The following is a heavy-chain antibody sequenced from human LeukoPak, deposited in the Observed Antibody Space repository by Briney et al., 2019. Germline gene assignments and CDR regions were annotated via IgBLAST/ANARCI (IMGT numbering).Heavy chain of an antibody. Sequence: GASVKVSCKVSGYTLTELSMHWVRQAPGKGLEWMGGFDPEDGETIYAQKFQGRVTMTEDTSTDTAYMELSNLRSEDTAVYYCATAAMVPYWSMVRSFDYWGQGTLVTVSS. CDR1: GYTLTELS. CDR2: FDPEDGET. D-gene: IGHD3-10*01. J-gene: IGHJ4*02. V-gene: IGHV1-24*01. CDR3: ATAAMVPYWSMVRSFDY.